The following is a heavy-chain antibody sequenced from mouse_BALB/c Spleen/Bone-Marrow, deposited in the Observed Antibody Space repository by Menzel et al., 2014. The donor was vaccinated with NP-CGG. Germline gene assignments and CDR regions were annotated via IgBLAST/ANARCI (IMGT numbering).Heavy chain of an antibody. D-gene: IGHD2-4*01. J-gene: IGHJ3*01. CDR1: GFTFNTYA. CDR3: VRQNYDYAWFAY. CDR2: IRSKSNNYAT. Sequence: DVMLVESGGGLVQPKGSLKLSCAASGFTFNTYAMNWVRQAPGKGLEWVARIRSKSNNYATYYADSVKDRFTISRDDSQSMLYLQMNNLKTEDTAMYYCVRQNYDYAWFAYWGQGTLVTVSA. V-gene: IGHV10-1*02.